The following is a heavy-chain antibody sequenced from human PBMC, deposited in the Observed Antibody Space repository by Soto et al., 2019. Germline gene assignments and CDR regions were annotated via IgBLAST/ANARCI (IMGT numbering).Heavy chain of an antibody. CDR3: AKDVNSGWYADYFDY. J-gene: IGHJ4*02. CDR1: GFTFSTYG. CDR2: MSYDGSNK. D-gene: IGHD6-19*01. Sequence: QVHLVESGGGVVQPGRSLRLSCAASGFTFSTYGMHWVRQAPGKGLEWVVVMSYDGSNKYYADSVKGRFTISRDNSKNTLYLQMNSLRAEDTAVYYCAKDVNSGWYADYFDYWGQGTLVTVSS. V-gene: IGHV3-30*18.